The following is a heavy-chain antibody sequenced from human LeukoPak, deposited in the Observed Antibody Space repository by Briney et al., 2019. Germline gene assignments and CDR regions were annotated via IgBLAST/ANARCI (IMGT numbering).Heavy chain of an antibody. Sequence: SETLSLTCTVSGGSISSYYWSWIRQPPGKGLEWIGYIYYSGSTYYNPSLKSRVTISVDTSENQFSLKLSSVTAADTAVYYCAREPYDFWSGPNWFDPWGQGTLVTVSS. D-gene: IGHD3-3*01. J-gene: IGHJ5*02. V-gene: IGHV4-59*12. CDR2: IYYSGST. CDR3: AREPYDFWSGPNWFDP. CDR1: GGSISSYY.